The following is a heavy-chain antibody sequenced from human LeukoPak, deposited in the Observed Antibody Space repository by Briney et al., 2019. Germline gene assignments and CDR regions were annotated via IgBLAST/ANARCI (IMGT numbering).Heavy chain of an antibody. D-gene: IGHD2-15*01. V-gene: IGHV4-59*08. J-gene: IGHJ2*01. CDR3: ARHDIARTYFDL. Sequence: SETLSLTCTASGGSISSYYWSWIRQPPGKGLEWIGYIYYSGSTNYNPSLKSRVTISVDTSKNQFSLKLSSVTAADTAVYYCARHDIARTYFDLWGRGTLVTVSS. CDR1: GGSISSYY. CDR2: IYYSGST.